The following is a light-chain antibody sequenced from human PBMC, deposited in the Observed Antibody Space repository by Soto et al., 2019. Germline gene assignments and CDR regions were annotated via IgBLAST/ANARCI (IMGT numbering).Light chain of an antibody. V-gene: IGKV3-20*01. J-gene: IGKJ1*01. CDR1: QSVSSTY. CDR3: QHYGNSLWT. CDR2: GAS. Sequence: EIVLTQSPGTLSLSPGERATLSCRASQSVSSTYLAWYQQKPGQAPRLLMYGASSRATGIPDRFSGSASGTDFTLTISRLEPEDFAVYYCQHYGNSLWTFGQGTKVEIK.